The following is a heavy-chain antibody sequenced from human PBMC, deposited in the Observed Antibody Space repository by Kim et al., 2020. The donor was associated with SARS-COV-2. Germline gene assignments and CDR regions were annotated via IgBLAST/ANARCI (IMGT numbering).Heavy chain of an antibody. CDR2: HGGNT. Sequence: HGGNTKNNPSLKSRGTMSLDTSKNQFSLRLTSVTAADTAVYFCAAGAPGHWGQGTLVTVSS. V-gene: IGHV4-34*04. J-gene: IGHJ1*01. CDR3: AAGAPGH.